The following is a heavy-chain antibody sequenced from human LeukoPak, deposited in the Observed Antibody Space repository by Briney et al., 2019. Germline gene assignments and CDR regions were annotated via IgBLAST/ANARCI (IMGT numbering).Heavy chain of an antibody. V-gene: IGHV3-30-3*01. CDR2: ISYDGSNK. D-gene: IGHD2-2*01. J-gene: IGHJ4*02. CDR3: AIDCSSTSCYN. Sequence: GRSLRLSCAASRCTFSSNALHWVRQAQGKGLEWVAVISYDGSNKYYADSVKGRFTISRDNSKNTLYLQMNSLRAEDTAVYYCAIDCSSTSCYNWGQGTLVTVSS. CDR1: RCTFSSNA.